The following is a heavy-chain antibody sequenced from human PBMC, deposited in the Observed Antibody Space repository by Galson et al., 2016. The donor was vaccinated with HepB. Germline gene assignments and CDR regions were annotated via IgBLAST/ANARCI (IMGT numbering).Heavy chain of an antibody. CDR2: IKQDGSEK. CDR3: ARRGVLWFGEEMYGMDV. V-gene: IGHV3-7*03. J-gene: IGHJ6*02. D-gene: IGHD3-10*01. CDR1: GFTFSSYW. Sequence: SLRLSCAASGFTFSSYWMNWVRQVPGKGLEWVANIKQDGSEKYCVDSVKGRFTISRDNAKNSLHLQMNSLRAEDTAVYYCARRGVLWFGEEMYGMDVWGQGTTVTVSS.